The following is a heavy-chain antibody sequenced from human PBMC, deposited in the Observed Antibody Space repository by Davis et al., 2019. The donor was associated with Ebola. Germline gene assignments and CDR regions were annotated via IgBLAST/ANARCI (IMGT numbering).Heavy chain of an antibody. V-gene: IGHV4-38-2*01. Sequence: SDTLSLTCSVPGYSISGGYFWGWLRQPPGKWLERIGSRYRSGNTNYRPSLKSRVTISVDTSKNQFSLKLSSVTAAATAVYYCARIDYFDSRGYFYSFGQWGQGTLVTVSS. CDR1: GYSISGGYF. CDR2: RYRSGNT. J-gene: IGHJ4*02. D-gene: IGHD3-22*01. CDR3: ARIDYFDSRGYFYSFGQ.